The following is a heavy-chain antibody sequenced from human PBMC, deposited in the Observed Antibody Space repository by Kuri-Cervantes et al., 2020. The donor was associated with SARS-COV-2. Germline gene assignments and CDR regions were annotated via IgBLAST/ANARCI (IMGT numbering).Heavy chain of an antibody. J-gene: IGHJ3*01. CDR2: ISYDGSNQ. V-gene: IGHV3-30*18. CDR1: GFTFGSYE. Sequence: GGSLRLSCADSGFTFGSYEMNWVRQAPGKGLEWVATISYDGSNQYYGDSVKGRFTFSRDNSKNRMYLQMNSLRAEDTAVYYCAKDPNGGYVGAFDFWGQGTLVTVSS. CDR3: AKDPNGGYVGAFDF. D-gene: IGHD5-12*01.